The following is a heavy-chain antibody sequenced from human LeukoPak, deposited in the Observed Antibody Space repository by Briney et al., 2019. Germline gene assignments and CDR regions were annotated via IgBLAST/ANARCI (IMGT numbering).Heavy chain of an antibody. V-gene: IGHV1-18*01. Sequence: ASVKASCKASGYTFTSYGITWVRQAPGQGLEWMGWLSAYNGNTNYAQNLQGRVTMTTDTSTSIAYMELRSLRSDDTAVYYCARVVCSGGSCYSSVPVGYYYYGMDVWGQGTTVTVSS. CDR1: GYTFTSYG. D-gene: IGHD2-15*01. CDR2: LSAYNGNT. CDR3: ARVVCSGGSCYSSVPVGYYYYGMDV. J-gene: IGHJ6*02.